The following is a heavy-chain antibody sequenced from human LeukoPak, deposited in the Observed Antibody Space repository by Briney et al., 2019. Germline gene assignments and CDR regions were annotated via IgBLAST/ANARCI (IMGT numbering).Heavy chain of an antibody. V-gene: IGHV4-34*01. D-gene: IGHD3-3*01. CDR2: INHSGST. J-gene: IGHJ6*02. Sequence: SETLSLTCAVYGGSFSGYYWSWIRQPPGKGLEWIGEINHSGSTNYNPSLKSRVTISVDTSKNQFSLKLSSVTAADTAVYYCARPHYDFWSGYPVWGQGTTVTVPS. CDR1: GGSFSGYY. CDR3: ARPHYDFWSGYPV.